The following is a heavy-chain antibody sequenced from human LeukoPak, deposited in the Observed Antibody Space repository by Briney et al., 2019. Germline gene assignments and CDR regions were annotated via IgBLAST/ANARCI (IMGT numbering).Heavy chain of an antibody. V-gene: IGHV3-48*01. CDR2: ISSSSSTI. D-gene: IGHD5-24*01. J-gene: IGHJ3*02. Sequence: GGSLRLSCAASGFTFSSYSMNWVRQAPGKGLEWVSYISSSSSTIYYADSVKGRFTISRDNAKNSLYLQMNSLRAEDTAVYYCARTRDGKFAFDIWGQGTMFTVSS. CDR1: GFTFSSYS. CDR3: ARTRDGKFAFDI.